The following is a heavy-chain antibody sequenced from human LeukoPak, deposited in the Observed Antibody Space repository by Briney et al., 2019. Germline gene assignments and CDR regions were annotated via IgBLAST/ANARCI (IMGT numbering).Heavy chain of an antibody. V-gene: IGHV4-39*07. CDR1: GGSISSSSYY. CDR2: IYYSGST. J-gene: IGHJ5*02. D-gene: IGHD3-22*01. CDR3: ARDPGYYDSSGYCKGWFDP. Sequence: PSETLSLTCTVSGGSISSSSYYWSWIRQPPGKGLEWIGSIYYSGSTYYNPSLKSRVTISVDTSKNQFSLKLSSVTAADTAVYYCARDPGYYDSSGYCKGWFDPWGQGTLVTVSS.